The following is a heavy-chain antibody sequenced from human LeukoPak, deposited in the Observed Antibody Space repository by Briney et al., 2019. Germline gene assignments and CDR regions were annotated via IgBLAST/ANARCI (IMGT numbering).Heavy chain of an antibody. Sequence: SETLSLTCTVSGGSISSYYWSWIRQPAGKGLEWIGRIYTSGSTNYNPSLKSRVTMSVDTSKNQFSLKLSSVTAADTAVYYCARGGPATSDLKTEGNWFDPWGQGTLVTVSS. CDR1: GGSISSYY. CDR3: ARGGPATSDLKTEGNWFDP. D-gene: IGHD1-26*01. V-gene: IGHV4-4*07. CDR2: IYTSGST. J-gene: IGHJ5*02.